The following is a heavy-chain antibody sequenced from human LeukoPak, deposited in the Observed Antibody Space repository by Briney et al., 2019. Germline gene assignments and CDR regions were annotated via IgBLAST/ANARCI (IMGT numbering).Heavy chain of an antibody. V-gene: IGHV3-74*01. Sequence: GGSLRLSCAASGFTFSTYWMHWVRQAPGKGLVWVSRISSDGSITGYADSVKGRFTISRDNSKNTLYLQMNSLRAEDTAVYYCAKDKHYCSSTSCYLYYFDYWGQGTLVTVSS. CDR3: AKDKHYCSSTSCYLYYFDY. CDR2: ISSDGSIT. D-gene: IGHD2-2*01. CDR1: GFTFSTYW. J-gene: IGHJ4*02.